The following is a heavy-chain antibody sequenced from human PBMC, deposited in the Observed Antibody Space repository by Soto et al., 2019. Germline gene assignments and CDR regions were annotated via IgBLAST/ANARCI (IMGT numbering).Heavy chain of an antibody. CDR3: ARGVGYYDSSGYYEAHAFDI. D-gene: IGHD3-22*01. CDR2: ISAYNGNT. J-gene: IGHJ3*02. V-gene: IGHV1-18*01. CDR1: GDTITSYG. Sequence: ASVKASCKASGDTITSYGISWVRQAPEQGLEWMGWISAYNGNTNYAQKLQGRVTMTTDTSTSTAYMELRSLRSDDTAVYYCARGVGYYDSSGYYEAHAFDIWGQGTMVTV.